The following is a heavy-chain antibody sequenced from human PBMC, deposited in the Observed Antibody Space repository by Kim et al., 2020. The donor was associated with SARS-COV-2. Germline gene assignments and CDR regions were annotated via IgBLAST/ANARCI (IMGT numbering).Heavy chain of an antibody. Sequence: GGSLRLSCAASGFTFSSYSMNWVRQAPGKGLEWVSSISSSSSYIYYADSVKGRFTISRDNAKNSLYLQMNSLRAEDTAVYYCARGPRGDSYGYVDYWGQGTLVTVSS. CDR3: ARGPRGDSYGYVDY. D-gene: IGHD5-18*01. V-gene: IGHV3-21*01. CDR2: ISSSSSYI. CDR1: GFTFSSYS. J-gene: IGHJ4*02.